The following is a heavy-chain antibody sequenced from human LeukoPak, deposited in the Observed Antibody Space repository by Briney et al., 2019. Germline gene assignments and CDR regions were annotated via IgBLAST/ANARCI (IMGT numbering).Heavy chain of an antibody. CDR3: ARAAPYCSSTSCYRGGDYYYYYMDV. CDR2: ISSSSSYI. D-gene: IGHD2-2*01. Sequence: GGSLRLSCAASGFTFSSYSMNWVRQAPGKGLEWVSSISSSSSYIYYADSVKGRFTISRDNAKNSLYLQMNSLRAEDTAVYYCARAAPYCSSTSCYRGGDYYYYYMDVWGKGTTVTVSS. J-gene: IGHJ6*03. CDR1: GFTFSSYS. V-gene: IGHV3-21*01.